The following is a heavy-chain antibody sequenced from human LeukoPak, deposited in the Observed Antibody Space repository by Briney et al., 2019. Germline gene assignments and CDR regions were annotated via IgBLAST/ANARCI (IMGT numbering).Heavy chain of an antibody. CDR1: GFTFSSYW. CDR3: ARVVVVPAADYFDY. J-gene: IGHJ4*02. D-gene: IGHD2-2*01. CDR2: IKQDGSEK. Sequence: GGSLRLSCAPSGFTFSSYWMSWVRQAPGKGLEWVANIKQDGSEKYNVDSVKGRFTISRDNDKNSLYLQMNSLRAEYTAVYYCARVVVVPAADYFDYWGQGTLVTVSS. V-gene: IGHV3-7*01.